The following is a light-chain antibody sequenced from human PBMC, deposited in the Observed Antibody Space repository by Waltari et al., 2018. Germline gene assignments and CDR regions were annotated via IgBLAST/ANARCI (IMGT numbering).Light chain of an antibody. J-gene: IGKJ1*01. CDR1: QSVSSN. CDR2: GAS. Sequence: EIVMTQSPATRSVSPGEGARHPSRASQSVSSNLAWSPQNPGQAPRLLIYGASTRATGIPARCSGSGSGREFTLTLSSMQSEDFAVYYCQPYNNWRPWPFVQGTKVEIK. V-gene: IGKV3-15*01. CDR3: QPYNNWRPWP.